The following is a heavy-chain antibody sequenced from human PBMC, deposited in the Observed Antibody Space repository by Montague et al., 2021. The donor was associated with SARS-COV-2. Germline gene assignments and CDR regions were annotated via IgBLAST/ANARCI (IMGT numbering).Heavy chain of an antibody. Sequence: SLRLSCEAYGFIFSSYAMHWVRQAPGKGLEWVAVISYDGSNKFYXDSXKGRFTISRDNSKNTLYLQMSSLRAEDTAVYYCARAGWRCSGGSCYSQGGFDYWGQGTLVTVSS. CDR3: ARAGWRCSGGSCYSQGGFDY. V-gene: IGHV3-30-3*01. J-gene: IGHJ4*02. CDR2: ISYDGSNK. CDR1: GFIFSSYA. D-gene: IGHD2-15*01.